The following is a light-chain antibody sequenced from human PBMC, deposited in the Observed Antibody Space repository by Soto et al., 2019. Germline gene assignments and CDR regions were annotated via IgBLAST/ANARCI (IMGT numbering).Light chain of an antibody. CDR3: QQRRNWLLT. CDR2: DTF. CDR1: QSVSNF. V-gene: IGKV3-11*01. Sequence: EFVLTQSPATLSLSPGQRATLSCRASQSVSNFLAWYQQKPGQAPRLLIYDTFKRATGIPARFSGSGSGTGFTLTISSLEPEDFAVYYCQQRRNWLLTFGGGTKVEIK. J-gene: IGKJ4*01.